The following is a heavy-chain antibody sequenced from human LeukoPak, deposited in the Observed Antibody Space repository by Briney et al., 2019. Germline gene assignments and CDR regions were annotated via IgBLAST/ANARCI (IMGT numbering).Heavy chain of an antibody. CDR2: INPSGGST. D-gene: IGHD6-13*01. Sequence: GASVKVSCKASGYSFSNYGFSWVRQAPGQGLEWMGIINPSGGSTSYAQKFQGRVTMTRDTSTSTVYMELSSLRSEDTAVYYCARVQAAAGFYYFDYWGQGTLVTVSS. V-gene: IGHV1-46*01. CDR1: GYSFSNYG. CDR3: ARVQAAAGFYYFDY. J-gene: IGHJ4*02.